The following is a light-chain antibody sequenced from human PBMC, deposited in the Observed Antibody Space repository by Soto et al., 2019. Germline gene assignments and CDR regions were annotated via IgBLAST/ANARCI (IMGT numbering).Light chain of an antibody. CDR3: AAWDDNLNGVV. Sequence: QAVVTQPPSASETPGQRVTISCSGSSSNIGSNYVYWYQQLPGTAPKLLIYRNNQRPSGVPDRFSGSKSGTSASLAISGLRSEDEGDYYCAAWDDNLNGVVFGGGTQLTVL. V-gene: IGLV1-47*01. CDR2: RNN. CDR1: SSNIGSNY. J-gene: IGLJ2*01.